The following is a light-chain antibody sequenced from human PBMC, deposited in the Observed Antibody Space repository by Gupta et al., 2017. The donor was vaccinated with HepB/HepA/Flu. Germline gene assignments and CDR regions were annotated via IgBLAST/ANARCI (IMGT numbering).Light chain of an antibody. CDR1: SSDVGAYNY. CDR2: DVS. CDR3: NSYTSSVTAV. J-gene: IGLJ2*01. V-gene: IGLV2-14*03. Sequence: QSALTQPASVSGAPGQSITISCTGTSSDVGAYNYVSWYQQHPGKAPKLMIYDVSNRPSGVSNRFSGSKSGNTASLTISGLQAEDEAEYYCNSYTSSVTAVFGGGTKLTVL.